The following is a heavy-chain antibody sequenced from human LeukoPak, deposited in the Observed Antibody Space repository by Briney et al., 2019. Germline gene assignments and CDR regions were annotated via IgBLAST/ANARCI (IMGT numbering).Heavy chain of an antibody. J-gene: IGHJ4*02. CDR3: VSFYETY. D-gene: IGHD2-2*01. Sequence: GGSLRLSCAASGNYWMHWVRQAPGKGLVWVSHINSDGSWTSYADSVKGRFTISKDNAKNTVYLQMNNLRAEDTAVYYCVSFYETYWGRRTLVTVSS. V-gene: IGHV3-74*01. CDR2: INSDGSWT. CDR1: GNYW.